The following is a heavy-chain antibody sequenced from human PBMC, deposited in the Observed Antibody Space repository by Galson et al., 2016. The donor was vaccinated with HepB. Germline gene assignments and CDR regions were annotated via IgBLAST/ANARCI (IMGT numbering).Heavy chain of an antibody. CDR2: IYSAGDS. CDR1: GFTVSSNY. CDR3: ARGRRTGTTGWYFFDN. Sequence: SLRLSCAASGFTVSSNYMTWVRQAPGRGLEWVSVIYSAGDSYYADSVKGRFSISRDNSKNMLYLQMKSLIAEDTAVYYWARGRRTGTTGWYFFDNWCQGTLVTVSS. J-gene: IGHJ4*02. V-gene: IGHV3-53*01. D-gene: IGHD1-1*01.